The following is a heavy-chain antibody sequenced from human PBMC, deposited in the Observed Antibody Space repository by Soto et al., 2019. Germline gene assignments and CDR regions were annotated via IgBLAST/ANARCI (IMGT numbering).Heavy chain of an antibody. J-gene: IGHJ6*02. CDR1: GYTFTNYA. CDR2: INAGNGNT. CDR3: ARDACRGTSCHTQENYYAMYA. D-gene: IGHD2-2*01. V-gene: IGHV1-3*01. Sequence: ASVKVSCDASGYTFTNYAIHWGRQAPGQRLKGMGWINAGNGNTKYSQKFQGRVTITRETSASTAYMELSSLRSEDTAVYYCARDACRGTSCHTQENYYAMYAWGQGTIVNAYS.